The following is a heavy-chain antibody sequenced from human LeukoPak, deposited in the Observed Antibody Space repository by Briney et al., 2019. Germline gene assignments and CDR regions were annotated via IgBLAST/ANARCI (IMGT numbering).Heavy chain of an antibody. D-gene: IGHD1-26*01. Sequence: GGSLRLSCAASGFIFSSYWMSWVRQAPGKGLEWVANIKQDGSEKYYVDSVKGRFTISRDNAKSSLYLQMNSLRAEDTAVYYCAREGGEWELLRTFDYWGQGTLVTVSS. CDR1: GFIFSSYW. CDR3: AREGGEWELLRTFDY. CDR2: IKQDGSEK. V-gene: IGHV3-7*01. J-gene: IGHJ4*02.